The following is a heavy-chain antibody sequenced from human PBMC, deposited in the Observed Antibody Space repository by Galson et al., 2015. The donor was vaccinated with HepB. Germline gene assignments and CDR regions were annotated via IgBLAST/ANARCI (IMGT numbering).Heavy chain of an antibody. CDR2: ISYDGSNK. CDR1: GFTFSSYA. V-gene: IGHV3-30*04. CDR3: ARDRQDAFDI. J-gene: IGHJ3*02. Sequence: SLRLSCAASGFTFSSYAMHWVRQAPGKGLEWVAVISYDGSNKYYADSVKGRFTISRDNSKNTLYLQMNSLRAEDTAVYYCARDRQDAFDIWGQGTMVTVSS.